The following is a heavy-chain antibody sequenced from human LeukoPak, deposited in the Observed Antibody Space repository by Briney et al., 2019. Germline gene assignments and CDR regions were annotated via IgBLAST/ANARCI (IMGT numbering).Heavy chain of an antibody. V-gene: IGHV5-51*01. Sequence: PGESLKISCKGSGYSFTSYWIAWVRQMPGKVLEWMGIISPGDSDTRYSPSFQGQVTISADKSISTAYLQWSSLKASDTAMYYCASSPRTHCRGGTCYYYFGMDVWGQGTTVTVSS. CDR1: GYSFTSYW. J-gene: IGHJ6*02. CDR2: ISPGDSDT. CDR3: ASSPRTHCRGGTCYYYFGMDV. D-gene: IGHD2-15*01.